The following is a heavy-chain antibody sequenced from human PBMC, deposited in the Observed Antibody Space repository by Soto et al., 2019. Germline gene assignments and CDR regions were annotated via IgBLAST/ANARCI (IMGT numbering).Heavy chain of an antibody. Sequence: ASVKVSCKASGYTFTSYDINWVRQATGQGLEWMGWMNPNSGNTGYAQKLQGRVTMTRNTSISTAYMELSSLRSEDTAVYYCARSANWNDVDAFDIWGQGTMVTVSS. CDR3: ARSANWNDVDAFDI. D-gene: IGHD1-20*01. V-gene: IGHV1-8*01. J-gene: IGHJ3*02. CDR2: MNPNSGNT. CDR1: GYTFTSYD.